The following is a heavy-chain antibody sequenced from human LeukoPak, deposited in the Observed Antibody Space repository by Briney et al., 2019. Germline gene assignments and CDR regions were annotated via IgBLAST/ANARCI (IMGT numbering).Heavy chain of an antibody. D-gene: IGHD5-12*01. CDR3: ARQGQYSGYDEYYFDY. Sequence: GESLKISCKGSGYSFTSYWIGWVRQMPGKDLEWMGIIYPGDSDTRYSPSFQGQVTISADKSISTAYLQWSSLKASDTAMYYCARQGQYSGYDEYYFDYWGQGTLVTVSS. CDR2: IYPGDSDT. V-gene: IGHV5-51*01. CDR1: GYSFTSYW. J-gene: IGHJ4*02.